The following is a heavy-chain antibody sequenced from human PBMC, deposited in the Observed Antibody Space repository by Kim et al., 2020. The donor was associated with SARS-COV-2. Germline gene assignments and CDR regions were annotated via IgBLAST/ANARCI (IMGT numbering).Heavy chain of an antibody. V-gene: IGHV3-74*01. CDR2: IDGHGIVI. CDR3: VGDQGGLGCS. CDR1: GFAFNKYP. J-gene: IGHJ5*02. D-gene: IGHD2-15*01. Sequence: GGSLRLSCAASGFAFNKYPIHWVRQAPGIGLVWVSRIDGHGIVITYADSVKGRFTISRDDAKNTVYLQMNNLRVDDTAVYYCVGDQGGLGCSWGQGTLVT.